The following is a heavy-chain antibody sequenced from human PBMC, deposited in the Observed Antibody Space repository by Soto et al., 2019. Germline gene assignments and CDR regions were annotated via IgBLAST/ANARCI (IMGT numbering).Heavy chain of an antibody. CDR3: AREVPVAARPDRYYYYYGMDV. Sequence: SVKVSCKASGGTFSSYAISWVRQAPGQGLEWMGGIIPIFGTANYAQKFQGRVTITADESTSTAYMELSSLRSEDTAVYYCAREVPVAARPDRYYYYYGMDVWGRGTTVTVSS. CDR1: GGTFSSYA. V-gene: IGHV1-69*13. CDR2: IIPIFGTA. J-gene: IGHJ6*02. D-gene: IGHD6-6*01.